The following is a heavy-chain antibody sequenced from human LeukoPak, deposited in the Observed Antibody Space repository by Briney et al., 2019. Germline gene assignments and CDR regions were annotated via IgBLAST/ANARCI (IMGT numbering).Heavy chain of an antibody. V-gene: IGHV1-69*13. CDR1: GGTFSSYA. J-gene: IGHJ3*02. CDR3: ARDDDYGDYVGAFDI. Sequence: SVNVSCTASGGTFSSYAISWVRQAPGQGLEWMGGISPIFGTANYAQKFQGRVTITADESTSTAYMELSSLRSEDTAVYYCARDDDYGDYVGAFDIWGQGTMVTVSS. CDR2: ISPIFGTA. D-gene: IGHD4-17*01.